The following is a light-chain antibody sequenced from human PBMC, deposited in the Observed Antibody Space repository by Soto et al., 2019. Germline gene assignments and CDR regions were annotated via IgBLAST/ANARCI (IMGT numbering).Light chain of an antibody. CDR2: DVS. V-gene: IGLV2-11*01. J-gene: IGLJ1*01. Sequence: QSALTQPRSVSGSPGQSVTISCTGTSSDVGGYNYVSWYQQHPGKAPKLMIYDVSKRPSGVPDRFSGSKSGNTASLTISGLQGEEEGYYYCCSYAGSYTFVFGTGTKLTVL. CDR3: CSYAGSYTFV. CDR1: SSDVGGYNY.